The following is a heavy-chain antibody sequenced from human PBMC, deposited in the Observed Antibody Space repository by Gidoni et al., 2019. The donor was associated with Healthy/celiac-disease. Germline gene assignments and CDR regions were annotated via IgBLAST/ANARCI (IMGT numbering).Heavy chain of an antibody. J-gene: IGHJ4*02. CDR1: EFTCSSYR. CDR2: ISRSSSYI. CDR3: ARDRGPHYYDSSGLGY. D-gene: IGHD3-22*01. Sequence: EVQLVESGGGMVKPGGSLRLSCAASEFTCSSYRRNWVRQAPGKGLEWVSSISRSSSYIYYADSVKGRFTISRDNAKNSLYLQMNSLRAEDTAVYYCARDRGPHYYDSSGLGYWGQGTLVTVSS. V-gene: IGHV3-21*01.